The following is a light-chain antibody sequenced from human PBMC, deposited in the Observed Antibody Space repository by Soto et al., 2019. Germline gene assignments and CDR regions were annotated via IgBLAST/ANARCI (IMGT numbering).Light chain of an antibody. CDR3: QQYNNWPTWT. CDR1: QLFSSN. Sequence: EIVMTQATATLSVSPGEGVTIPCRASQLFSSNLAWYQRRPCQAPRLLIYGSSTRATGVPPRFSGSASGTEFTLTISSLQSEDFAVYYGQQYNNWPTWTVGQLTKVDIK. J-gene: IGKJ1*01. CDR2: GSS. V-gene: IGKV3-15*01.